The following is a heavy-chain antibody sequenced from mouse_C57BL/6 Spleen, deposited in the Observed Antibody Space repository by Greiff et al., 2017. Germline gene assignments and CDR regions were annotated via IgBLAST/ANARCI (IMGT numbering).Heavy chain of an antibody. V-gene: IGHV2-2*02. CDR3: ARNGGPTIVTTRARDY. D-gene: IGHD2-5*01. CDR1: GFSLTSYG. CDR2: IWRGGST. J-gene: IGHJ4*01. Sequence: VKLMESGPGLVQPSQSLSITCTVSGFSLTSYGVHWVRQSPGKGLAWLGVIWRGGSTDYNAAFISSLSISKDNSKSQVFFKMNSLQANDTAIYYCARNGGPTIVTTRARDYWGQGTSVTVAS.